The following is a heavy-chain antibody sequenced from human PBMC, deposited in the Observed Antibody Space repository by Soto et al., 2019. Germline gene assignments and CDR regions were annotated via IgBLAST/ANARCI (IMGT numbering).Heavy chain of an antibody. CDR2: IYWDDDK. J-gene: IGHJ4*02. CDR1: GFSLTTSGVG. V-gene: IGHV2-5*02. D-gene: IGHD3-3*01. Sequence: QITLNESGPTVVRPTETLTLTCRFSGFSLTTSGVGVGWIRQSPGKAPEWLAIIYWDDDKRYSASLKSSLPITKDTSKTQVVLTVSDLDPTDTDTYYCAHRVLRTVFGLVTTTAIYFDFWGQGTPVAVSS. CDR3: AHRVLRTVFGLVTTTAIYFDF.